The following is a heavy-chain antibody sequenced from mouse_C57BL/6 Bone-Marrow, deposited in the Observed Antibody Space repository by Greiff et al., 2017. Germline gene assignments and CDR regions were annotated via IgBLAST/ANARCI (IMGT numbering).Heavy chain of an antibody. V-gene: IGHV2-9-1*01. D-gene: IGHD1-3*01. J-gene: IGHJ4*01. CDR1: GFSLTSYA. CDR2: IWTGGGT. Sequence: QVQLQQSGPGLVAPSQSLSITCTVSGFSLTSYAISWVRQPPGKGLEWLGVIWTGGGTNYNSALKSRLSISKDNSKSQVFLKMNSLQTDDTARYYCARNKWGYRVKGAMDYWGQGTSVTVSS. CDR3: ARNKWGYRVKGAMDY.